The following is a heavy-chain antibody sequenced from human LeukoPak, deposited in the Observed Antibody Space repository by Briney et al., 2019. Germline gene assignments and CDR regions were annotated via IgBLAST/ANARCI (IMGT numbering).Heavy chain of an antibody. Sequence: GGSLRLSCAASGFTFSSYAMHWVRQAPGKGLEWVAVIWYDGSNKYYADSVKGRFTISRDNSKNTLYLQMNSLRAEDTAVYYCARDPSGYDPSPISDYWGQGTLVTVSS. CDR2: IWYDGSNK. J-gene: IGHJ4*02. D-gene: IGHD5-12*01. CDR3: ARDPSGYDPSPISDY. V-gene: IGHV3-33*08. CDR1: GFTFSSYA.